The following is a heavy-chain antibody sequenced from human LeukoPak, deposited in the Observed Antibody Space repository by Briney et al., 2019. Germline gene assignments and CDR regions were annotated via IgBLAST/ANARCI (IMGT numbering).Heavy chain of an antibody. CDR2: IYYSGST. CDR1: GGSISSYY. J-gene: IGHJ4*02. V-gene: IGHV4-59*08. Sequence: PSETLSLTCTVSGGSISSYYWSWIRQAPGKGLEWIGYIYYSGSTNYNPSLKSRVTISVDTSKNQFSLKLSSVTAADTAVYYCARHRGSWSYYFDYWGQGTLVTVSS. D-gene: IGHD1-26*01. CDR3: ARHRGSWSYYFDY.